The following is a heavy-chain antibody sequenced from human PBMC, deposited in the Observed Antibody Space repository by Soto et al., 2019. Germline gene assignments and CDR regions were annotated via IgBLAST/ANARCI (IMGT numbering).Heavy chain of an antibody. V-gene: IGHV1-69*12. CDR1: EGTFSSYA. CDR3: ARGNAYSSSYYYGMDV. Sequence: QVQLVQSGAEVKKPGSSVKVSCKDSEGTFSSYAISWVRQAPGQGLEWMGGIIPIFGTANYAQKFQGRVTITADESTSTAYMELSSLRSEDTAVYYCARGNAYSSSYYYGMDVWGQGTTVTVSS. D-gene: IGHD6-6*01. J-gene: IGHJ6*02. CDR2: IIPIFGTA.